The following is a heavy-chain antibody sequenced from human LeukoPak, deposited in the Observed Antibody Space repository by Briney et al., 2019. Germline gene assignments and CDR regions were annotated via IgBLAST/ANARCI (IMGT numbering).Heavy chain of an antibody. V-gene: IGHV5-51*01. J-gene: IGHJ4*02. D-gene: IGHD1-26*01. CDR2: IYPGDSDT. CDR3: ATSQSTKWELLPDYFDY. Sequence: GESLKISCKGSGYSFTGYWIGWVRQMPGKGLEWMGIIYPGDSDTRYSPSFQGQVTISADKSISTAYLQWSSLKASDTAMYYCATSQSTKWELLPDYFDYWGQGTLVTVSS. CDR1: GYSFTGYW.